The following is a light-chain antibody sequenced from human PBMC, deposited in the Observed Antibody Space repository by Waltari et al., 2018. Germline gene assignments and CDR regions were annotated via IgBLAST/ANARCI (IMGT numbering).Light chain of an antibody. CDR1: SSKLREGHQ. CDR2: DNA. V-gene: IGLV1-40*01. J-gene: IGLJ1*01. Sequence: QSVPTQPPPVSAAPGHRVTIPCTVSSSKLREGHQSPGDQLHPGTAPKLLIYDNAYRPSGVPDRFSGSKSGTSASLAITGLQAEEEADYYCQSYDISLSGSRVFGTGTKVTVL. CDR3: QSYDISLSGSRV.